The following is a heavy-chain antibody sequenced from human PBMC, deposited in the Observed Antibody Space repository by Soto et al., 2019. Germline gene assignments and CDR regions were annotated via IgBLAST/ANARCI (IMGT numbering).Heavy chain of an antibody. V-gene: IGHV3-23*01. D-gene: IGHD6-13*01. J-gene: IGHJ4*02. CDR2: ITASGGTT. CDR3: VKGSSSSWYRFDY. CDR1: GFTFSSYA. Sequence: QLLESGGGLVQPGGSLRVSCASSGFTFSSYAMTWVRQAPGKGLEWVSAITASGGTTHYADSMRGRFTISRDNYKNTLYLQMNSLRAEDTAVYYCVKGSSSSWYRFDYWGQGTLVTVSS.